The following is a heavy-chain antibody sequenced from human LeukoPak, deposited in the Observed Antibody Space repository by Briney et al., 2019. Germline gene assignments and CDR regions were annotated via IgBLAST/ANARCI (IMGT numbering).Heavy chain of an antibody. D-gene: IGHD3-10*01. J-gene: IGHJ5*02. CDR1: GGSISSYY. CDR2: IYYSGST. V-gene: IGHV4-59*01. Sequence: SETLSLTCTVSGGSISSYYWSWIRQPPGKGLEWIGYIYYSGSTNYNPSLKSRVTISVDTSKNQFSLKLSSVTAADTAVYYCASRLINYYGSGSYYQTPFDPWGQGTLVTVSS. CDR3: ASRLINYYGSGSYYQTPFDP.